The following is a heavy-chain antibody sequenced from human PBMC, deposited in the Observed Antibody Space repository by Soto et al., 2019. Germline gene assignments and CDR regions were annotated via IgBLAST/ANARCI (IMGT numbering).Heavy chain of an antibody. CDR2: ISYDGSNK. Sequence: GGSLRLSCAASGFTFSSYGMHWVRQAPGKGLEWVAVISYDGSNKYYADSVKGRFTISRDNSKNTLYLQMNSLRAEDTAVYYCAEIPYSSSSVDVWGQGTTVTVSS. D-gene: IGHD6-6*01. J-gene: IGHJ6*02. CDR1: GFTFSSYG. V-gene: IGHV3-30*03. CDR3: AEIPYSSSSVDV.